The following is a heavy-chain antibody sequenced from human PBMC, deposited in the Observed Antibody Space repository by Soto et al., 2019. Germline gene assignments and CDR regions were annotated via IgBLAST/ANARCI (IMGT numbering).Heavy chain of an antibody. J-gene: IGHJ4*02. CDR1: GGSISSYY. V-gene: IGHV4-59*01. CDR3: ARVAYYYDSSGYYYYFDY. CDR2: IYYSGST. D-gene: IGHD3-22*01. Sequence: SETLSLTCTVSGGSISSYYWSWIRQPPGKGLEWIGYIYYSGSTNYNPSLKSRVTISVDTSKNQFSLKLSSVTAADTAVYYCARVAYYYDSSGYYYYFDYWGQGTLVTVSS.